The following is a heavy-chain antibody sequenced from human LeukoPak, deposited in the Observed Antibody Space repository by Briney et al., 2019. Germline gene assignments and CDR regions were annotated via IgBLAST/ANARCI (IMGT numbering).Heavy chain of an antibody. Sequence: ASVKVSCKASGYTFTGYYMHWVRQAPGQGLEWMGWINPNSGGTNYAQKFQGRVTMTRDTSISTAYMELSRLRSDDTAVYYYARSRRGVVVPAAIWSWGQGTLVTVSS. CDR1: GYTFTGYY. D-gene: IGHD2-2*01. CDR2: INPNSGGT. CDR3: ARSRRGVVVPAAIWS. J-gene: IGHJ5*02. V-gene: IGHV1-2*02.